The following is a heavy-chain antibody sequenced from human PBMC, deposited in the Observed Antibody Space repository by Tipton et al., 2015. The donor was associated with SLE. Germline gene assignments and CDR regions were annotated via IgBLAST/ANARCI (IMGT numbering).Heavy chain of an antibody. Sequence: TLSLTCAVSGASISSNIWWWSWVRQPPGKGLVWIGEIYQSGSTHHNPTLKSRLTISMDTSKNQFSLRLSFVTAAHTAVYYCARARHSVTTETTGATFDAWGQGIVDTVSS. J-gene: IGHJ3*01. CDR3: ARARHSVTTETTGATFDA. CDR1: GASISSNIW. D-gene: IGHD4-11*01. CDR2: IYQSGST. V-gene: IGHV4-4*02.